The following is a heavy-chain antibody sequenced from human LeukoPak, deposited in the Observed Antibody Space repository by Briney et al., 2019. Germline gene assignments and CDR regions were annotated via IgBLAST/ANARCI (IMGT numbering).Heavy chain of an antibody. CDR1: GYTFTSYY. J-gene: IGHJ6*02. V-gene: IGHV1-46*01. Sequence: GASVKVSCKASGYTFTSYYMHWVRQAPGQGLEWMGIINPSGGSTSYAQKFQGRVTMTRDTSTSTVYMELSSLRSEDTAVYYCARDRSPNGGYENYYYYGMDVWGQGTSVTVSS. D-gene: IGHD5-12*01. CDR2: INPSGGST. CDR3: ARDRSPNGGYENYYYYGMDV.